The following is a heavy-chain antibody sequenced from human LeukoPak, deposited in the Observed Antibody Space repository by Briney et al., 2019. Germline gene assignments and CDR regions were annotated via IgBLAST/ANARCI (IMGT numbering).Heavy chain of an antibody. Sequence: ASVKVSCKAPGDTFGSYATSWVRQAHGQGLEWMGRTIPILGIAKYAQKFQGRLTITADTSTSTAYMQLTNLRSDDTAVYYCASQFLLPFDYWGRGTLVTVSS. CDR3: ASQFLLPFDY. CDR2: TIPILGIA. CDR1: GDTFGSYA. J-gene: IGHJ4*02. D-gene: IGHD3-22*01. V-gene: IGHV1-69*04.